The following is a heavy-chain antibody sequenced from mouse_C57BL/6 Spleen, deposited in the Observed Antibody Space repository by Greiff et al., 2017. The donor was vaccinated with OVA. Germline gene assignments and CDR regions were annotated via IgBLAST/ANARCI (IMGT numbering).Heavy chain of an antibody. CDR2: ISSGSSTI. J-gene: IGHJ2*01. D-gene: IGHD2-4*01. Sequence: EVMLVESGGGLVKPGGSLKLSCAASGFTFSDYGMHWVRQAPEKGLEWVAYISSGSSTIYYADTVKGRFTISRDNAKNTLFLQMTSLRSEDTAMYYCAREGDDYSYYFDYWGQGTTLTVSS. CDR3: AREGDDYSYYFDY. CDR1: GFTFSDYG. V-gene: IGHV5-17*01.